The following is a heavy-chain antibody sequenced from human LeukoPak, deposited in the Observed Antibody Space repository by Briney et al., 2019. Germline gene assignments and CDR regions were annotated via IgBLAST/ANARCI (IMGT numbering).Heavy chain of an antibody. J-gene: IGHJ4*02. D-gene: IGHD2/OR15-2a*01. CDR3: ARGVYYFDY. V-gene: IGHV3-7*03. CDR1: GFTFNTDW. CDR2: IKEDGSGI. Sequence: GGSLRLSCAASGFTFNTDWMSWVRQAPGKGLEWVANIKEDGSGIYYVDSVKGRFTISRDNAKNSLYLQMNSLRAEDTAVYYCARGVYYFDYWGQGTLVTVSS.